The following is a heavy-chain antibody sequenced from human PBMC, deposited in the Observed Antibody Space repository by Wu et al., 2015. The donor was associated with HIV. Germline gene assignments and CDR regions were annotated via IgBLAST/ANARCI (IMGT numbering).Heavy chain of an antibody. CDR1: GGTFSSYA. CDR3: ARGYCSSTSCLNWFRPR. V-gene: IGHV1-69*12. CDR2: IIPIFGTA. D-gene: IGHD2-2*01. J-gene: IGHJ5*02. Sequence: QVQLVQSGAEVKKPGSSVKVSCKASGGTFSSYAISWVRQAPGQGLEWMGGIIPIFGTANYAQKFQGRVTITADESTSTAYMELSSLRSEDTAVYYCARGYCSSTSCLNWFRPRGARGTLVHRLL.